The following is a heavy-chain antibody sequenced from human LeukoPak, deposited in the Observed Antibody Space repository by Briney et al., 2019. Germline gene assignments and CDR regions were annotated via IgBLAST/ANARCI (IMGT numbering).Heavy chain of an antibody. CDR2: INHIGNT. J-gene: IGHJ4*02. Sequence: PSQTLSLTCAVYGGSFSVYYWSWIRQPPGKVREWIGEINHIGNTNYNPSLQSRVTISVDASKNQFSLKLSSVTSADTAVYYCARDSYDFWSGYSHPYFVFWGQGTLVTVSS. D-gene: IGHD3-3*01. V-gene: IGHV4-34*01. CDR1: GGSFSVYY. CDR3: ARDSYDFWSGYSHPYFVF.